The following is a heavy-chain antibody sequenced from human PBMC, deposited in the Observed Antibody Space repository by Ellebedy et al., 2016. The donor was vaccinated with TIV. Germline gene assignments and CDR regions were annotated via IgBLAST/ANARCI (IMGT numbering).Heavy chain of an antibody. J-gene: IGHJ4*02. D-gene: IGHD4-17*01. CDR1: GFTFNNYD. CDR2: ISYGGTNK. Sequence: GGSLRLXXAASGFTFNNYDIHWVRQAPGKGLEWLAVISYGGTNKFSADSVKGRFTTSRDNSKNTLYLQMNSLRADDTAVYYCAKDRYGAYGPLDHWGQGTLVTVSS. CDR3: AKDRYGAYGPLDH. V-gene: IGHV3-30*18.